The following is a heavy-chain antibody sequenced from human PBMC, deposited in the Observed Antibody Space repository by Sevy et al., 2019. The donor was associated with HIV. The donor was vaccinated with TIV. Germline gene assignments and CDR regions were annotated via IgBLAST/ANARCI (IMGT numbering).Heavy chain of an antibody. D-gene: IGHD1-26*01. Sequence: GGSLRVSCAASGFTFNNYAMSWVRQAPGKGLEWVSVISYSGGSTYYADSVNGQFTISRDNSKNTLYLQMNSLRAEDTAVYYCAKDRVSGSYYAGDFDYWGQGTLVTVSS. CDR3: AKDRVSGSYYAGDFDY. CDR1: GFTFNNYA. CDR2: ISYSGGST. J-gene: IGHJ4*02. V-gene: IGHV3-23*01.